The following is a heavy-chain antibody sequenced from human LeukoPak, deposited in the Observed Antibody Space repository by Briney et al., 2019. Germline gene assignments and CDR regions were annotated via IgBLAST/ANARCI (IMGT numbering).Heavy chain of an antibody. V-gene: IGHV3-9*01. CDR3: AKDMRATVVTPDY. Sequence: GGSLRHSCAASGFTFDDYAMHWVRQAPGKGLEWVSGISWNSGSIGYADSVKGRFTISRDNAKNSLYLQMNSLRAEDTALYYCAKDMRATVVTPDYWGQGTLVTVSS. CDR1: GFTFDDYA. D-gene: IGHD4-23*01. J-gene: IGHJ4*02. CDR2: ISWNSGSI.